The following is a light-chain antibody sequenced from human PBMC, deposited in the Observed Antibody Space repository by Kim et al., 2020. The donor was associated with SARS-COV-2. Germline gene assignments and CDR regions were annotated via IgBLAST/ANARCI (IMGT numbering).Light chain of an antibody. V-gene: IGLV7-46*01. J-gene: IGLJ3*02. CDR1: SGSAPGAHF. CDR3: LLSYSGTWV. CDR2: DRI. Sequence: GERGTLPCDPGSGSAPGAHFPHWFQQSPSQAPRTLIYDRINQHSWTPARFSGSLLGGKAALTLSGAQPDDEADYYCLLSYSGTWVFGGGTQLTVL.